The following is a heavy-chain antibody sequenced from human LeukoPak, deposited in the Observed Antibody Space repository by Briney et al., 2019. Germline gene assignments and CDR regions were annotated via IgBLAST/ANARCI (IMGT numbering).Heavy chain of an antibody. CDR1: GSIFTSYW. V-gene: IGHV5-51*01. J-gene: IGHJ4*02. D-gene: IGHD2-2*01. Sequence: GESLQISCKGSGSIFTSYWIGWVRQLPGKGLEWMGIIYPGDSDTRYSPSFQGQVTISADKSISTAYLQWSSLQASDTAMYYCVRGPAAPRDYRGQGTLVTVSS. CDR2: IYPGDSDT. CDR3: VRGPAAPRDY.